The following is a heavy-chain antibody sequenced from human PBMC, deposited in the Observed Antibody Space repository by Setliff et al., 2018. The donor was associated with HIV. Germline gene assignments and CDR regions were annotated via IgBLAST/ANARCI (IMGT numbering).Heavy chain of an antibody. V-gene: IGHV4-59*11. CDR2: IYSTGST. J-gene: IGHJ4*02. Sequence: SESLSLTCTVSGPSINIHYWSWIRQSPGKGFEWIGYIYSTGSTNYNPSLQSRVTISMVASRNQFSLKVTSVTAADTAVYYCAKGAGFYGDYTFDHWGQGRQVTVS. D-gene: IGHD4-17*01. CDR3: AKGAGFYGDYTFDH. CDR1: GPSINIHY.